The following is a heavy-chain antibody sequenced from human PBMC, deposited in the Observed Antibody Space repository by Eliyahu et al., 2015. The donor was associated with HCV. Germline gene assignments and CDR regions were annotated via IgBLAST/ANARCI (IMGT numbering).Heavy chain of an antibody. CDR1: GFTFXXXT. J-gene: IGHJ6*02. D-gene: IGHD2-15*01. V-gene: IGHV3-43*01. CDR3: ARQYCSGGSCYSYYYGMDV. Sequence: EVQLVESGGVVXQPGGSLRLSCAASGFTFXXXTXHWVRQAPGKGLEWVSXISWDGGSTYYADSVKGRFTIPRDNSKNSLYLQMNSLRTEDTALYYCARQYCSGGSCYSYYYGMDVWGQGTTVTVSS. CDR2: ISWDGGST.